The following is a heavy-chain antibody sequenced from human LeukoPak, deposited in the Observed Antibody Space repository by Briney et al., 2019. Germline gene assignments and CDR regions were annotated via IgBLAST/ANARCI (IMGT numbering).Heavy chain of an antibody. CDR2: IKSKTDGGTT. CDR1: GFTFSNAW. J-gene: IGHJ6*03. Sequence: GGSLRLSCAASGFTFSNAWMSWVRQAPGKGLEWVGRIKSKTDGGTTDYAAPVKGRFTISRDDSKNTLYLQMNSLRAEDTAVYYCAREYYFYHMDGWGEGTTVTVSS. V-gene: IGHV3-15*01. CDR3: AREYYFYHMDG.